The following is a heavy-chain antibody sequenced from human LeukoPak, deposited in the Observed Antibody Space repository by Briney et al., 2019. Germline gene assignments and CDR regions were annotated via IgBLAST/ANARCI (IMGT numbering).Heavy chain of an antibody. V-gene: IGHV5-51*01. Sequence: GESLKISCKASGYAFTTYWIAWVRQMPGKGLEWMGMIYPGDSDTRYSPSFQGQITISVDKSISIAYLQWSSLKASDTAMYYCARLLQGVAGTWGYWGQGTLVTV. CDR2: IYPGDSDT. CDR3: ARLLQGVAGTWGY. CDR1: GYAFTTYW. J-gene: IGHJ4*02. D-gene: IGHD6-19*01.